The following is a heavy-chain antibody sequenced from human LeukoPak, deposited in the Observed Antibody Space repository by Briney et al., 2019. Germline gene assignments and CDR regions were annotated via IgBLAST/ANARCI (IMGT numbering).Heavy chain of an antibody. CDR2: INAGNGNT. Sequence: ASVKVSCKASGYTFTSYAMHWVRQAPGQRLEWMGWINAGNGNTKYSQKFQGRVTITRDTSASTAYMELSSLRSEDTVVYYCARGITMVRGPEDYWGQGTLVTVSS. V-gene: IGHV1-3*01. CDR3: ARGITMVRGPEDY. J-gene: IGHJ4*02. D-gene: IGHD3-10*01. CDR1: GYTFTSYA.